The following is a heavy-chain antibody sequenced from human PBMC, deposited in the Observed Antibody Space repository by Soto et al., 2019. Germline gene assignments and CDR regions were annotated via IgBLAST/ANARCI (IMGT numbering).Heavy chain of an antibody. CDR1: GGTFSSYA. CDR3: ARSSPPPPPHCSSTSCYGGNWFDP. V-gene: IGHV1-69*13. D-gene: IGHD2-2*01. CDR2: IIPIFGTA. J-gene: IGHJ5*02. Sequence: ASVKVSCKASGGTFSSYAISWVRQAPGQGLEWMGGIIPIFGTANYAQKFQGRVTITADESTSTAYMELSSLRSEDTAVYYCARSSPPPPPHCSSTSCYGGNWFDPWGQGTLVTVSS.